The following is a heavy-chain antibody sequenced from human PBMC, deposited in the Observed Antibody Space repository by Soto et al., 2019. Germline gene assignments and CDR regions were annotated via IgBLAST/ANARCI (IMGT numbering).Heavy chain of an antibody. CDR1: GGSISSGGYY. J-gene: IGHJ5*02. CDR2: IYYSGST. D-gene: IGHD2-2*01. CDR3: ARDYRRREYVVPAAMLSYSGGSNWFDP. V-gene: IGHV4-31*03. Sequence: SETLSLTCTVSGGSISSGGYYWSWIRQHPGKGLEWIGYIYYSGSTYYNPSLKSRVTISVDTSKNQFSLKLSSVTAADTAVYYCARDYRRREYVVPAAMLSYSGGSNWFDPWGQGTLVTVSS.